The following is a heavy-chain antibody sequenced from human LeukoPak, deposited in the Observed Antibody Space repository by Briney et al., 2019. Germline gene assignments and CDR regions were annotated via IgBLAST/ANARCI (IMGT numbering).Heavy chain of an antibody. J-gene: IGHJ5*02. Sequence: SETLSLTCTVSGGSISSSSYYWGWIHQPPGKGLEWIGSIYYSGSTYYNPSLKSRVTISVDTSKNQFSLKLSSVTAADTAVYYCARCLWFGELLFWFDPWGQGTLVTVSS. CDR3: ARCLWFGELLFWFDP. CDR2: IYYSGST. V-gene: IGHV4-39*01. D-gene: IGHD3-10*01. CDR1: GGSISSSSYY.